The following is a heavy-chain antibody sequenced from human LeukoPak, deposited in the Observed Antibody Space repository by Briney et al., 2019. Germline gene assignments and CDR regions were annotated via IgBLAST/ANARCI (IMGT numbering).Heavy chain of an antibody. D-gene: IGHD3-22*01. CDR2: ISYDGSNK. CDR1: GFTFSSYG. Sequence: PGGSLRLSCAASGFTFSSYGMHWVRQAPGKGLEWVAVISYDGSNKYYADSVKGRFTISRDNSKNTLYLQMNSLRVEDTAVYYCAKSWNYYDSSGDDALDIWGQGTMVTVSS. J-gene: IGHJ3*02. CDR3: AKSWNYYDSSGDDALDI. V-gene: IGHV3-33*05.